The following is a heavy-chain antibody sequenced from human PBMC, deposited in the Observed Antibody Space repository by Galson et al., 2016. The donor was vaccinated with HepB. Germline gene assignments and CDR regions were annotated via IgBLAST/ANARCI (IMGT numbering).Heavy chain of an antibody. CDR2: TSTLNGKT. V-gene: IGHV1-18*04. Sequence: SVKVSCKASGYIFASYGISWVRQAPGQGLEWMGWTSTLNGKTNYPQKLQGRVTMTTDTSTTTAYMELRSLRSDDTAVYYCARDVAARPTYYYYMDVWGEGTTVTVSS. J-gene: IGHJ6*03. CDR1: GYIFASYG. D-gene: IGHD6-6*01. CDR3: ARDVAARPTYYYYMDV.